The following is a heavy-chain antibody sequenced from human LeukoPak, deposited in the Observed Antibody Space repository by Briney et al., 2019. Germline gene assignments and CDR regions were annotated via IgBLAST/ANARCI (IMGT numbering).Heavy chain of an antibody. J-gene: IGHJ4*02. CDR3: ARVHSGYDFRTGYFDY. Sequence: GASVKVSCKASGYTFTNYYMHWVRQAPGQGLEWMGIISPSGGSTSYAQKFQGRVTMTRDTSTSTVYMQLSSPRPEDTAVYYCARVHSGYDFRTGYFDYWGQGTLVTVSS. CDR2: ISPSGGST. D-gene: IGHD5-12*01. CDR1: GYTFTNYY. V-gene: IGHV1-46*01.